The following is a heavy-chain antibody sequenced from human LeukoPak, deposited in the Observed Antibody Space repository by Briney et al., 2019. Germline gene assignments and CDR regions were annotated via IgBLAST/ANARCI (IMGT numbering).Heavy chain of an antibody. J-gene: IGHJ6*02. Sequence: ASVKVSCKASGYTFTSYDINWVRQATGQGLEWMGWMNPNSGNTGYAQKFQGRVTMTRNTSISTAYMELSSLRSEGTAVYYCARGHIVEDILTGYPRGYYYYGMDVWGQGTTVTVSS. CDR3: ARGHIVEDILTGYPRGYYYYGMDV. CDR2: MNPNSGNT. D-gene: IGHD3-9*01. CDR1: GYTFTSYD. V-gene: IGHV1-8*01.